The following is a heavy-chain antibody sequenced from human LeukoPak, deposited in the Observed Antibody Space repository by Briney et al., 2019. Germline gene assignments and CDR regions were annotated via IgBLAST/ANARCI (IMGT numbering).Heavy chain of an antibody. CDR3: ARVSCSSTSCYMANWFDP. Sequence: GRSLRLSCAASGFTFDNYGMSWVRQAAGKGLEWVSGINWNGGSTGYADSVKGRFTISRDNAKNSLYLQMNSLRAEDTALYHCARVSCSSTSCYMANWFDPWGQGTLVTVSS. D-gene: IGHD2-2*02. J-gene: IGHJ5*02. CDR2: INWNGGST. V-gene: IGHV3-20*01. CDR1: GFTFDNYG.